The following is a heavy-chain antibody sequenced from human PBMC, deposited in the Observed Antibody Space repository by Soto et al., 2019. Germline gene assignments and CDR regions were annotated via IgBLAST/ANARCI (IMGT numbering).Heavy chain of an antibody. CDR1: GFTFSNYG. Sequence: GGSLRLSCAASGFTFSNYGMHWVRQAPGKGLDWVAVISYDGSNKYYADSVKGRFTISRDNSKNTLYLQMNSLRAEDTAVYYCAKIPNYSRFLGWLYDPFDYWGQGTLVTVSS. CDR2: ISYDGSNK. D-gene: IGHD3-3*01. CDR3: AKIPNYSRFLGWLYDPFDY. V-gene: IGHV3-30*18. J-gene: IGHJ4*02.